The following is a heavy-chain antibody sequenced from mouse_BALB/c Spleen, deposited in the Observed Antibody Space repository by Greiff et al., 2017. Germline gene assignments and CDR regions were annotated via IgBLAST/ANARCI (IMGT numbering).Heavy chain of an antibody. V-gene: IGHV5-6-4*01. CDR2: ISSGGSYT. CDR3: TRGGLPRSFAY. J-gene: IGHJ3*01. D-gene: IGHD3-1*01. CDR1: GFTFSSYT. Sequence: EVKLVESGGGLVKPGGSLKLSCAASGFTFSSYTMSWVRQTPEKRLEWVATISSGGSYTYYPDSVKGRFTISRDNAKNTLYLQMSSLKSEDTAMYYCTRGGLPRSFAYWGQGTLVTVSA.